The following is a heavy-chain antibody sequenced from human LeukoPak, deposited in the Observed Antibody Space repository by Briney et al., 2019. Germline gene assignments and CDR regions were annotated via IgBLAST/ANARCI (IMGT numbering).Heavy chain of an antibody. D-gene: IGHD6-6*01. CDR1: GGTFSSYA. CDR2: IIPIFGTA. Sequence: GASVKVSCKASGGTFSSYAISWVRQAPGQGLEWMGGIIPIFGTASYAQKFQGRVTITTDESTSTAYMELSSLRSEDTAVYYCARGHEYSSSLLDYWGQGTLVTVSS. J-gene: IGHJ4*02. V-gene: IGHV1-69*05. CDR3: ARGHEYSSSLLDY.